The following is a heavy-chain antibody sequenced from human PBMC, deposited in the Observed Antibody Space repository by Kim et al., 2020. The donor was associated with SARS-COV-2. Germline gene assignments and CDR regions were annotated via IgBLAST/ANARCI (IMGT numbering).Heavy chain of an antibody. CDR1: GGSFSGYY. D-gene: IGHD3-9*01. J-gene: IGHJ5*02. CDR2: INHSGST. Sequence: SETLSLTCAVYGGSFSGYYWSWIRQPPGKGLEWIGEINHSGSTNYNPSLKSRVTISVDTSKNQFSLKLSSVTAADTAVYYCARGRGIYDILTGYWRGLNWFDPWGQGTLVTVSS. V-gene: IGHV4-34*01. CDR3: ARGRGIYDILTGYWRGLNWFDP.